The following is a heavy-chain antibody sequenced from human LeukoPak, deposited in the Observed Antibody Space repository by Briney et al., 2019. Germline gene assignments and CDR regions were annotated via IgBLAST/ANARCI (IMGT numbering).Heavy chain of an antibody. J-gene: IGHJ3*02. D-gene: IGHD6-13*01. CDR2: IYYSGST. CDR1: GASISSYY. Sequence: SETLSLTCTVSGASISSYYWSWIRQPPGKGLEWIGYIYYSGSTNYNPSLKSRVTISVDTSKNQFSLKLSSVTAADTAVYYCARDLDSSSWYSIGAFDIWGQGTMVTVSS. CDR3: ARDLDSSSWYSIGAFDI. V-gene: IGHV4-59*01.